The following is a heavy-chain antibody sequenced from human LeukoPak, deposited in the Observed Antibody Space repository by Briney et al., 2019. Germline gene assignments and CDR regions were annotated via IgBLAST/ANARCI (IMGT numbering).Heavy chain of an antibody. D-gene: IGHD6-19*01. CDR3: ARTNRGGWLQYYSGMDV. CDR2: ISYDGSNK. V-gene: IGHV3-30*04. CDR1: GFPFGSYS. J-gene: IGHJ6*02. Sequence: PGGSLRLSCVASGFPFGSYSMHWVRQAPGKGLEWVALISYDGSNKYYADSVKGRFTISRDTSKNTLYLQMNSLRGEDTAVYKCARTNRGGWLQYYSGMDVWGQGTSVTVSS.